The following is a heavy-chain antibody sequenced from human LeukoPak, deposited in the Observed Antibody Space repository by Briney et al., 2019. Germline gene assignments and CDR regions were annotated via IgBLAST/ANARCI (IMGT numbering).Heavy chain of an antibody. CDR2: ISSSSSYI. CDR1: GFSFSIYS. Sequence: GGSLRLSCVASGFSFSIYSLNWVRQAPGKGLEWVSSISSSSSYIYYADSVKGRFTISRDNAKNSLYLQMNSLRAEDTAVYYCARDQEDTAMVIWGQGTLVTVSS. CDR3: ARDQEDTAMVI. J-gene: IGHJ4*02. V-gene: IGHV3-21*01. D-gene: IGHD5-18*01.